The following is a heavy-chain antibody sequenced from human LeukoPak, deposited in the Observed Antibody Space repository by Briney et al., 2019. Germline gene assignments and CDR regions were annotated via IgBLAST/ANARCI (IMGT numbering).Heavy chain of an antibody. CDR2: VGGSGGDT. CDR1: GFTFRSYA. V-gene: IGHV3-23*01. J-gene: IGHJ4*02. Sequence: GGSLRLSCVASGFTFRSYAMSWVRQAPGKGLEWVSAVGGSGGDTYYADSVKGRFTISRDNSKNTVYLQMSSLRAEDTAIYYCAKDIGGSGAYWGQGTLVTVSS. CDR3: AKDIGGSGAY. D-gene: IGHD3-16*01.